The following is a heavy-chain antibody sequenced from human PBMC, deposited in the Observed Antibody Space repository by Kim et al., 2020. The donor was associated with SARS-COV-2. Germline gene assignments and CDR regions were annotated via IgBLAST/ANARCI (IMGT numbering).Heavy chain of an antibody. V-gene: IGHV3-30*04. Sequence: GGSLRLSCAASGFTFSSYAMHWVRQAPGKGLEWVAVISYDGSNKYYADSVKGRFTISRDNSKKTLYLQMNSLRAEDTAVYYCARARSATVSVWYYYMDV. CDR3: ARARSATVSVWYYYMDV. CDR1: GFTFSSYA. J-gene: IGHJ6*03. CDR2: ISYDGSNK. D-gene: IGHD4-17*01.